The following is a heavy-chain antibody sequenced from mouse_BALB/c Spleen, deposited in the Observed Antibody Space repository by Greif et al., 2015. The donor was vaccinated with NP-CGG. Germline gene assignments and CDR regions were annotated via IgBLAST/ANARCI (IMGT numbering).Heavy chain of an antibody. Sequence: EVQLVESGGGLVQPGGSLKLSCAASGFTFSSYGMSWVRQTPDKRLELVATINSNGGSTYYPDSVKGRFTISRDNAKNTLYLQMSSLKSEDTAMYYCARVYYGNSRAMDYWGQGTSVTVSS. CDR2: INSNGGST. CDR3: ARVYYGNSRAMDY. V-gene: IGHV5-6-3*01. J-gene: IGHJ4*01. CDR1: GFTFSSYG. D-gene: IGHD2-1*01.